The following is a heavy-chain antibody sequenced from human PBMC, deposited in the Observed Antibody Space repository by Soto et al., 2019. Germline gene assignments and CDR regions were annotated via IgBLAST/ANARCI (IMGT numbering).Heavy chain of an antibody. D-gene: IGHD2-8*01. CDR2: ISGNSGKT. Sequence: PGGSLRLSCRASGVTFSSYAMSGVRQAPGKELEWVSTISGNSGKTNYAESVKGRFSISRDNSKNTVHLQLDSPRAEDTAVYFCAKLGFVLMELYYFHQWGHGTLVTVSS. CDR3: AKLGFVLMELYYFHQ. J-gene: IGHJ4*01. V-gene: IGHV3-23*01. CDR1: GVTFSSYA.